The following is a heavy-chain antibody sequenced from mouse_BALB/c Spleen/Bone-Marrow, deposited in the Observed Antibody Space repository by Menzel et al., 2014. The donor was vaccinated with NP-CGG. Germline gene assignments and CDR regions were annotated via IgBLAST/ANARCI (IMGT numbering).Heavy chain of an antibody. CDR3: ASNGGGAMDY. J-gene: IGHJ4*01. Sequence: VQLQESGPGLVAPSQSLSITCTVSGFSLTGYGVNWVRQPPGKGLEWLGLIWGDGSTDYNSALKSRLSISKDNSKSQVFIKMNSLQSDGAARYYCASNGGGAMDYWGQGTSVTVSS. V-gene: IGHV2-6-7*01. CDR1: GFSLTGYG. CDR2: IWGDGST.